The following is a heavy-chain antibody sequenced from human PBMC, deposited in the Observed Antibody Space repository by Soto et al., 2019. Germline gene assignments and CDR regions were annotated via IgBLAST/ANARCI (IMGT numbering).Heavy chain of an antibody. Sequence: SVKVSCKASGGTFSSYAISWVRQAPGPGLEWMGGIIPIFGTANYAQKFQGRVTITADESTSTAYMELSSLRSEDTAVYYCATKGRWYVGYYYYGMDVWGQGNTVTVT. D-gene: IGHD6-13*01. J-gene: IGHJ6*02. CDR1: GGTFSSYA. V-gene: IGHV1-69*13. CDR2: IIPIFGTA. CDR3: ATKGRWYVGYYYYGMDV.